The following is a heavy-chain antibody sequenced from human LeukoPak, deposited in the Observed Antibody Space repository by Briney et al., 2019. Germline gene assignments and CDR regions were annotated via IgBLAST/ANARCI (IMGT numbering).Heavy chain of an antibody. J-gene: IGHJ3*02. CDR2: IIPIFGTA. D-gene: IGHD2-2*01. V-gene: IGHV1-69*05. CDR3: AVDVVPAAMRAFDI. Sequence: ASVKVSCKASGGTFSSYAISWVRQAPGQGLEWMGGIIPIFGTANYAQKFQGRVTITTDESTSTAYMELSSLRSEDTAVYYCAVDVVPAAMRAFDIWGQGQWSPSLQ. CDR1: GGTFSSYA.